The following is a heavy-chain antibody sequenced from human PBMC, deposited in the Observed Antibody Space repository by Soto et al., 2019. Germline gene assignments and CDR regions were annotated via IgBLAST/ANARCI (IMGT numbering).Heavy chain of an antibody. J-gene: IGHJ5*02. CDR2: ISYDGTKK. Sequence: QVPLAESGGGVVQPGRSLRLSCATSGFVSNDYDIHWVRQAPGKGLAWLASISYDGTKKYYPESVKGRFPISRDNSKNTLSLQLNSLGAEDTAVYYCSRGIKGGLDAWGPGTLVTVSS. CDR3: SRGIKGGLDA. V-gene: IGHV3-30*03. CDR1: GFVSNDYD. D-gene: IGHD2-21*01.